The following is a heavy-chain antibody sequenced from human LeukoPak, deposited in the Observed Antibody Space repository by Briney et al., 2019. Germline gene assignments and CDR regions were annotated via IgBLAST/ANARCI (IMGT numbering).Heavy chain of an antibody. V-gene: IGHV3-23*01. CDR1: RFTLSSHG. J-gene: IGHJ4*02. Sequence: PGGSLRLSCAASRFTLSSHGMHWVRQAPGKGLEWVSAISGSGGSTYYADSVKGRFTISRDNGKSTLYLQMNSLRVEDTAVYYCTRYGDSANKVDFWGQGTLVTVSS. CDR3: TRYGDSANKVDF. CDR2: ISGSGGST. D-gene: IGHD7-27*01.